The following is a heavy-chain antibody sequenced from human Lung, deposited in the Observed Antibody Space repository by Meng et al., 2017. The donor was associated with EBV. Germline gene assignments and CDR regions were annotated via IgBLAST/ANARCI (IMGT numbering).Heavy chain of an antibody. CDR2: TYYRSKWYN. J-gene: IGHJ4*02. Sequence: HEQLQQSKPGPVKPSQTLTVTSATSGDMFSSNSAGWNWIRQSPSGGLEWLGRTYYRSKWYNDYAVSVKGRIAINPDTSKNQFFLQLNSVTPEDTAVYYCARDYGTSRPFEYWGQGILVTVSS. CDR3: ARDYGTSRPFEY. CDR1: GDMFSSNSAG. V-gene: IGHV6-1*01. D-gene: IGHD1/OR15-1a*01.